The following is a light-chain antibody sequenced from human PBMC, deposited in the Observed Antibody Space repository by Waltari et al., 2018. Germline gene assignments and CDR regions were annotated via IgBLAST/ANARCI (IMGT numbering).Light chain of an antibody. CDR1: SSDVGGYNY. Sequence: QSALTQPASVSGSPGQSTTFSCPGDSSDVGGYNYVSWYQQQPGKAPRLMIYDVSIRPSGVSNRFSGSKSGNTASLTISGLQAEDEADYYCSSYSRTSTLVVFGGGTKLAVL. CDR2: DVS. J-gene: IGLJ2*01. V-gene: IGLV2-14*03. CDR3: SSYSRTSTLVV.